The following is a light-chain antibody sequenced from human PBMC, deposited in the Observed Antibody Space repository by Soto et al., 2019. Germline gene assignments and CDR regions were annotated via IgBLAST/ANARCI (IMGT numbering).Light chain of an antibody. CDR1: QSISIN. CDR2: GAS. CDR3: QQFRNWPWT. J-gene: IGKJ1*01. V-gene: IGKV3D-15*01. Sequence: EIVLTQSPGTLSVSPGDRVTLSCRASQSISINLAWYQHKPGQAPRPLIHGASTRATGVPARISGSGSGTEFTLTISSLQSEDFAVYYCQQFRNWPWTFGQGTKVEVK.